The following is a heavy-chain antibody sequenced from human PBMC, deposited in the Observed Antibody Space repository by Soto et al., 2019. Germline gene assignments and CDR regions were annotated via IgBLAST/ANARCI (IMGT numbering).Heavy chain of an antibody. J-gene: IGHJ2*01. CDR1: GGTFSSYT. D-gene: IGHD3-10*01. CDR3: AREHPPHRGFDL. CDR2: IIPILGIA. V-gene: IGHV1-69*08. Sequence: QVQLVQSGAEVKKPGSSVKVSCKASGGTFSSYTISWVRQAPGQGLEWMGRIIPILGIANYPQKFQGRVTITADKSTSTAYMELSSLRSEDTAVYYCAREHPPHRGFDLWGRGTLVTVSS.